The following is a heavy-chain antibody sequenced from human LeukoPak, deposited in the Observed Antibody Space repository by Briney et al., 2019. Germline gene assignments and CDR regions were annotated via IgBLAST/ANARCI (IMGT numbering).Heavy chain of an antibody. CDR2: IIPIFGTA. Sequence: SVKVSCKASGGTFSSYAISWVRQAPGQGLEWMGGIIPIFGTANYAQKFQGRVTITADESTSTAYMELSSLRSEDTAVYYCASHSGWYVNYYYGMDVWGQGTTVTVSS. J-gene: IGHJ6*02. V-gene: IGHV1-69*13. D-gene: IGHD6-19*01. CDR3: ASHSGWYVNYYYGMDV. CDR1: GGTFSSYA.